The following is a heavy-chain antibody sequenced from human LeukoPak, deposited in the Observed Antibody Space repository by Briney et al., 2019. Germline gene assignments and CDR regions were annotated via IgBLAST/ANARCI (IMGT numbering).Heavy chain of an antibody. CDR2: INSDGSST. D-gene: IGHD3-3*01. V-gene: IGHV3-74*01. CDR3: ARYDEADRHFDY. Sequence: GGSLRLSCAASGFTFSSYWMHWVRQAPGKGLVWVSRINSDGSSTSYADSVKGRFTISRDNAKNTLYLQMNSLRAEDTAVYYCARYDEADRHFDYWGQGTLVTVSS. J-gene: IGHJ4*02. CDR1: GFTFSSYW.